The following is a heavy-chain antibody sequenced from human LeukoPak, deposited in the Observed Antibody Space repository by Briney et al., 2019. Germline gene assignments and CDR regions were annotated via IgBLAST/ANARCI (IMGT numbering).Heavy chain of an antibody. V-gene: IGHV1-2*02. CDR3: AREPHYYDSSGSADY. D-gene: IGHD3-22*01. J-gene: IGHJ4*02. CDR2: INPNSGGT. Sequence: ASVKVSCKASGYTFTGYYMHRVRQAPGQGLEWMGWINPNSGGTNYAQKFQGKVTMTRDTSISTAYMELSRLRSDDTAVYYCAREPHYYDSSGSADYWGQGTLVTVSS. CDR1: GYTFTGYY.